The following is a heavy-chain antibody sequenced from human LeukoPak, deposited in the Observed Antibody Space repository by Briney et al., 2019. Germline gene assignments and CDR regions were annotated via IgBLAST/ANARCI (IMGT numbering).Heavy chain of an antibody. CDR2: IRSNSEVK. J-gene: IGHJ6*02. CDR3: ARGRQLTARSALDV. Sequence: GGSLRLSCEASGFRFSSYSMRWVRQTQGKGLEWISYIRSNSEVKFYADSVKGRFTISRDDGKSSLYLHMNSLRDEDTAVYYCARGRQLTARSALDVWGRGTTVVVSS. D-gene: IGHD1-1*01. CDR1: GFRFSSYS. V-gene: IGHV3-48*02.